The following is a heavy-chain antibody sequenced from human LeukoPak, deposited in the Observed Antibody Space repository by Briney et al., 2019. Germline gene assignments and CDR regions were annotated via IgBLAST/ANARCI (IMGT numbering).Heavy chain of an antibody. CDR1: GYTFNGYY. V-gene: IGHV1-2*02. CDR2: INPNSGGT. J-gene: IGHJ4*02. Sequence: ASVKVSCKASGYTFNGYYMHWVRQAPGQGLEWMGWINPNSGGTNYAQKFQGRVTMTRDTSISTAYMELGRLRSDDTAVYYCARDLIRAVFDYWGQGTLVIVSS. D-gene: IGHD2-8*01. CDR3: ARDLIRAVFDY.